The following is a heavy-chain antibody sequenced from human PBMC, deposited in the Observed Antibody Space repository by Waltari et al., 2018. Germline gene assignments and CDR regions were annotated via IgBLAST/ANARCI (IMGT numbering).Heavy chain of an antibody. CDR3: AKDQESFGVVILDY. CDR1: GFTFSSYA. Sequence: EVQLLESGGDLVQPGGSLRLSCAASGFTFSSYAMSWVRQAPGKGLEWVSAISGSGGSTYYADSVKGRFTISRDNSKNTLYLQMNSLRAEDTAVYYCAKDQESFGVVILDYWGQGTLVTVSS. CDR2: ISGSGGST. V-gene: IGHV3-23*01. J-gene: IGHJ4*02. D-gene: IGHD3-3*01.